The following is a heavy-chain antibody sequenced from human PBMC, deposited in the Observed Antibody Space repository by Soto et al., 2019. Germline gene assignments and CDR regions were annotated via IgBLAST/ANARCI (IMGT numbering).Heavy chain of an antibody. CDR3: ATAPSGSYWWFDP. Sequence: SVKVSCKASGGTFSSYAISWVRQAPGQGLEWMGGIIPIFGTANYAQKFQGRVTITADESTGTAYMELSSLRSEDTAVYYCATAPSGSYWWFDPWGQGTLVTVSS. CDR1: GGTFSSYA. V-gene: IGHV1-69*13. CDR2: IIPIFGTA. J-gene: IGHJ5*02. D-gene: IGHD1-26*01.